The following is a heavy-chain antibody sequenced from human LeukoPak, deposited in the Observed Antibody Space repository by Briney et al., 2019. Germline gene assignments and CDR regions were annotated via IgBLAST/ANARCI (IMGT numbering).Heavy chain of an antibody. CDR2: IYYSGST. V-gene: IGHV4-31*03. CDR1: GGSISSGGYY. D-gene: IGHD4-17*01. CDR3: AGGDPPLGMDV. J-gene: IGHJ6*02. Sequence: SETLSLTCTVSGGSISSGGYYWSWIRQHPGKGLEWIGYIYYSGSTYYNPSLKSRVTISVDTSKNQFSLKLSSVTAADTAVYYCAGGDPPLGMDVWGQGTTATVSS.